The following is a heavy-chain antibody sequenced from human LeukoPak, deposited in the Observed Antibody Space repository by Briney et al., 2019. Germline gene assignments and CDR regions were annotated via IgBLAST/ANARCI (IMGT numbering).Heavy chain of an antibody. CDR3: ARDWVGVVALNDAFDI. V-gene: IGHV3-21*04. Sequence: PGGSLRLSCAASGFTFSSYAMSWVRQAPGKGLEWVSAISSSGSTIYYADSVKGRFTISRDNAKNSLYLQMNSLRAEDTAVYYCARDWVGVVALNDAFDIWGQGTMVTVSS. CDR1: GFTFSSYA. J-gene: IGHJ3*02. D-gene: IGHD3-22*01. CDR2: ISSSGSTI.